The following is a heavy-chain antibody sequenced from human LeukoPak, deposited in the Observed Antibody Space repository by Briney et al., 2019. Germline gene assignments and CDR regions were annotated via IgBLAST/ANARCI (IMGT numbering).Heavy chain of an antibody. Sequence: GGSLRLSCAASGFTVSNNYMRWVRQAPGKGLEWVAFIQNDGSNKYYADSVKGRFTISRDNSKNTLYVQMNSLRPEDTAVYYCARGGSGYSYGKIDYWGQGTLVTVSS. CDR3: ARGGSGYSYGKIDY. V-gene: IGHV3-30*02. J-gene: IGHJ4*02. D-gene: IGHD5-18*01. CDR1: GFTVSNNY. CDR2: IQNDGSNK.